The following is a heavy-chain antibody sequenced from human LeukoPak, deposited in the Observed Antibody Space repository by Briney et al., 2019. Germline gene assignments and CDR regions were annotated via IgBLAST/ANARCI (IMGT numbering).Heavy chain of an antibody. J-gene: IGHJ5*02. Sequence: GGSLRLSCAASGFTFPNAWMSWLRQAPGKGLEWVGHIKSRTDGGTTDYAAPVKGRFTVSRDDSENTLYLQMNSLKTEDTAVYYCATPGRIPEAANWFDPWGQGTLVTVSS. CDR2: IKSRTDGGTT. CDR1: GFTFPNAW. V-gene: IGHV3-15*01. D-gene: IGHD6-13*01. CDR3: ATPGRIPEAANWFDP.